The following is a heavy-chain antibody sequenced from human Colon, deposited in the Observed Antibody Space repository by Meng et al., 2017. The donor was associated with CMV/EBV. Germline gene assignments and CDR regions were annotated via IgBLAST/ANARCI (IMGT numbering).Heavy chain of an antibody. Sequence: GGSLRLSCAASRFPFSRYWMHWVRQTPGRGLVWVSHISSDGSRATYADSVRGRFTVSRDNAKNTLYLQMNSLRAEDTAIYYCARAKYASGWYSDYWGQGTMVTVSS. CDR3: ARAKYASGWYSDY. J-gene: IGHJ4*02. CDR2: ISSDGSRA. D-gene: IGHD6-19*01. V-gene: IGHV3-74*03. CDR1: RFPFSRYW.